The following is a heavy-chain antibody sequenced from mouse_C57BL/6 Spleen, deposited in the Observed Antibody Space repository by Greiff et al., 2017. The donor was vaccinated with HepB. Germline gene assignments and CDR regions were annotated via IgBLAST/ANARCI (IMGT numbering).Heavy chain of an antibody. CDR3: ARQGVLGGFDY. D-gene: IGHD3-3*01. CDR2: ISSGGSYT. V-gene: IGHV5-6*02. CDR1: GFTFSSYG. J-gene: IGHJ2*01. Sequence: EVKLEESGGDLVKPGGSLKLSCAASGFTFSSYGMSWVRQTPDKRLEWVATISSGGSYTYYPDSVKGRFTISRDNAKNTLYLQMSSLKSEDTAMYYCARQGVLGGFDYWGQGTTLTVSS.